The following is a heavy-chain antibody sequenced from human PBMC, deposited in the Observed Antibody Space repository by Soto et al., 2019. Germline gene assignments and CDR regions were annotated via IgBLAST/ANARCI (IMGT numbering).Heavy chain of an antibody. V-gene: IGHV3-11*01. CDR2: ISSSGSTI. CDR3: ARDDPGGAYGDYVFDY. J-gene: IGHJ4*02. Sequence: GGSLRLSCAASGFTFSDYYMSWIRQAPGKGLEWVSYISSSGSTIYYADSVKGRFTISRDNAKNSLYLQMNSLRAEDTAVYYCARDDPGGAYGDYVFDYWGQGTLVTVSS. D-gene: IGHD4-17*01. CDR1: GFTFSDYY.